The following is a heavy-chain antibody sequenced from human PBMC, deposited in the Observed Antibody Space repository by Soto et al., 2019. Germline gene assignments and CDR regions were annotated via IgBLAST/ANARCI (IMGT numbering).Heavy chain of an antibody. V-gene: IGHV4-39*01. CDR1: GDSISSSSYY. D-gene: IGHD6-13*01. Sequence: PSETLSLTCTVSGDSISSSSYYWVWIRQPPGKGLEWIATIHSSGSTSYNPSLKSRVTISVDTSKKQFSLKLNSVTATDTAVYYCAETAAPGSGWFGPWGQGTLVTVSS. CDR3: AETAAPGSGWFGP. CDR2: IHSSGST. J-gene: IGHJ5*02.